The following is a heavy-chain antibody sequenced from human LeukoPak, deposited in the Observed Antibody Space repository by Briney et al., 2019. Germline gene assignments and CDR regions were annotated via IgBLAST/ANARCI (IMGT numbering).Heavy chain of an antibody. CDR2: IYHSGTT. D-gene: IGHD5-12*01. CDR3: ARADVDTVATDI. V-gene: IGHV4-30-2*01. Sequence: SETLSLTCTVSRGSIGSGAYYWSWIRQPPGKGLEGIGYIYHSGTTYHNPSLKSRITILVDRSKNQFSLKLSSVTAADTAVYYCARADVDTVATDIWGQGTMVTVSS. J-gene: IGHJ3*02. CDR1: RGSIGSGAYY.